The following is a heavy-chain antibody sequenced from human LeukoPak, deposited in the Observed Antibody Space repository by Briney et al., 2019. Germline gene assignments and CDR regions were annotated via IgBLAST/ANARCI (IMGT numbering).Heavy chain of an antibody. CDR3: AREGKWLQLRYFDY. CDR2: IHTGGST. J-gene: IGHJ4*02. Sequence: QPGGSLRLSCAASGFTVSSNYMSWVPQAPGKGLEWVSVIHTGGSTYYADSVKGRFTISRDTSNNTLYLQMNSLRAEDTAVYYCAREGKWLQLRYFDYWGQGTLVTVSS. D-gene: IGHD5-24*01. V-gene: IGHV3-53*01. CDR1: GFTVSSNY.